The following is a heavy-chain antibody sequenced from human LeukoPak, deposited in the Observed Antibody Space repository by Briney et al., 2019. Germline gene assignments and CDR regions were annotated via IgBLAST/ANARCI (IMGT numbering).Heavy chain of an antibody. Sequence: ASVKVSCKVSGYTLTELSMHWVRQAPGKGLEWMGGFDPEDGETIYAQKFQGRVTMTEDTPTDTAYMELSSLRSEDTAVYYCHGGPSKMVRERAFDYWGQGTLVTVSS. D-gene: IGHD3-10*01. J-gene: IGHJ4*02. CDR1: GYTLTELS. CDR3: HGGPSKMVRERAFDY. V-gene: IGHV1-24*01. CDR2: FDPEDGET.